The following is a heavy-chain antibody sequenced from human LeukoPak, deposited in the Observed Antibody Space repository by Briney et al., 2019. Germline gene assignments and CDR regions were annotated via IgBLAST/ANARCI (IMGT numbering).Heavy chain of an antibody. D-gene: IGHD3-22*01. V-gene: IGHV3-66*01. CDR1: GFTVSSNY. CDR2: IYSGGST. J-gene: IGHJ3*02. Sequence: GGSLRLSCAASGFTVSSNYMSWVRQAPGKGLEWVSVIYSGGSTYYADSVKGRFTISRDNSKNTLYLQMNSLRAEDTAVYYCAKIDLLIVVVIDDAFDIWGQGTMVTVSS. CDR3: AKIDLLIVVVIDDAFDI.